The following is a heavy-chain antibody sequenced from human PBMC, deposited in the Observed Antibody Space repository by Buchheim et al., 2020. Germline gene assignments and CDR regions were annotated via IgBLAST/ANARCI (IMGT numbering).Heavy chain of an antibody. Sequence: QVQLVESGGGVVQPGRSLRLSCAASGFTFSDYGMYWVRQAPGKGPEWVATIWSDGSNKYYADSVKGRFTISRDNSKSTLYPQMNSLTAEDSAFYYCARDRVVGSTTYWFDPWGQGTL. D-gene: IGHD1-26*01. CDR3: ARDRVVGSTTYWFDP. CDR2: IWSDGSNK. V-gene: IGHV3-33*01. J-gene: IGHJ5*02. CDR1: GFTFSDYG.